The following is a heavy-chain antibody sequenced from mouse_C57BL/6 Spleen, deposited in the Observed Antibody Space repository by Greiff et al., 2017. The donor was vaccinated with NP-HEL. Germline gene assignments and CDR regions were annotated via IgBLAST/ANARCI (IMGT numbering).Heavy chain of an antibody. CDR2: ISYDGSN. Sequence: DVQLQESGPGLVKPSQSLSLTCSVTGYSITSGYYWNWIRQFPGNKLEWMGYISYDGSNNYNPSLKNRISITRDTSKNQFFLKLNSVTTEDTATYYCARDLEDSSGYALLMDYWGQGTSVTVSS. V-gene: IGHV3-6*01. CDR3: ARDLEDSSGYALLMDY. D-gene: IGHD3-2*02. CDR1: GYSITSGYY. J-gene: IGHJ4*01.